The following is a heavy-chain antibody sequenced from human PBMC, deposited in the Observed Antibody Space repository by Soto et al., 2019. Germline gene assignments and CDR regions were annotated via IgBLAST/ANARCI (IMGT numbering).Heavy chain of an antibody. J-gene: IGHJ4*02. Sequence: QVQLVQSGAEVKKPGASVKVSCKASGYTFTNYAMHWVRQAPGQRLEWMGWINAGNGNTKDSQKFQGSGTITRDTSASTAYMDVSSLRSEDTAVYYCARGPGGPDGPGDYWGQGTLVTVSS. V-gene: IGHV1-3*01. D-gene: IGHD2-15*01. CDR1: GYTFTNYA. CDR2: INAGNGNT. CDR3: ARGPGGPDGPGDY.